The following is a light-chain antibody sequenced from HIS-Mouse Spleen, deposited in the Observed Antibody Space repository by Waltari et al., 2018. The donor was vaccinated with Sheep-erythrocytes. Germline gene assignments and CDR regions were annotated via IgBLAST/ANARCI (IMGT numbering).Light chain of an antibody. CDR2: DAS. CDR3: QQFNNYPRT. Sequence: AIQLTQSPSSLSASVGDRVTITCRASQGISSALAWYQQKPVKAPELLIYDASSLERGVPSRFSGSGSGTDFTLTISRLQPEDFATYYCQQFNNYPRTFGQGTKVEIK. J-gene: IGKJ1*01. CDR1: QGISSA. V-gene: IGKV1D-13*01.